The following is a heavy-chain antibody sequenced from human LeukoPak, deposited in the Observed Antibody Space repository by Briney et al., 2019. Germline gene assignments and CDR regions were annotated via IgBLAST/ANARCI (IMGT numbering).Heavy chain of an antibody. CDR1: GFTFSTYV. CDR2: ISTSSTTT. Sequence: GGSLRLSCAASGFTFSTYVMRWVRQAPGKGLEWVSSISTSSTTTYYAGSVKGRFTISRDNSKKTLYLQMNSLRADDTAVYYCANYDNRGRNYYFDSWGQGTQVTVSS. V-gene: IGHV3-23*01. J-gene: IGHJ4*02. D-gene: IGHD3-22*01. CDR3: ANYDNRGRNYYFDS.